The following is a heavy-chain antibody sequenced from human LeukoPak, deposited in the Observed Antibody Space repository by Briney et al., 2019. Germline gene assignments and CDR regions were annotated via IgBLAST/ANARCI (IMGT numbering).Heavy chain of an antibody. CDR2: IYYSGST. D-gene: IGHD2-21*02. CDR3: AREPGAYCGGDCYDADAFDI. V-gene: IGHV4-59*01. Sequence: SETLSLTCTVSGGSISSYYWSWIRRPPGKGLEWIGYIYYSGSTNYNPSLKSRVTISVDTSKNQFSLKLSSVTAADTAVYYCAREPGAYCGGDCYDADAFDIWGQGTMVTVSS. CDR1: GGSISSYY. J-gene: IGHJ3*02.